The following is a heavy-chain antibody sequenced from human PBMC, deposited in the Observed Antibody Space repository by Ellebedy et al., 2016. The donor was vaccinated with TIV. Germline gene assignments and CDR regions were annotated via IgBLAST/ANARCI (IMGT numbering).Heavy chain of an antibody. Sequence: AASVKVSCKASGYSLTTYGMHWVCQAPGQWLEWMGWINAGNGDTKYSQKFQGRVTFTRDTSASTAYMELSSLRSEDTAIYYCARDLGSTSWYGDAFDIWGQGTMVTVSS. V-gene: IGHV1-3*01. D-gene: IGHD6-13*01. CDR3: ARDLGSTSWYGDAFDI. CDR2: INAGNGDT. CDR1: GYSLTTYG. J-gene: IGHJ3*02.